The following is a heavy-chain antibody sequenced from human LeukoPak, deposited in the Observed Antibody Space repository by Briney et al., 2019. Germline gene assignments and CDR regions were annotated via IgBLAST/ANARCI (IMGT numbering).Heavy chain of an antibody. D-gene: IGHD5-12*01. CDR2: IFYSGST. Sequence: SETLSLTCTASGDSISAYYWSWIRQAPGKTFEWIGYIFYSGSTNYNPSLKSRVTISVDTSKNQFSLNLSSVTAADTAVYYCARDLFTRVATGVIGDWGQGTLVTVSS. V-gene: IGHV4-59*01. CDR1: GDSISAYY. CDR3: ARDLFTRVATGVIGD. J-gene: IGHJ4*02.